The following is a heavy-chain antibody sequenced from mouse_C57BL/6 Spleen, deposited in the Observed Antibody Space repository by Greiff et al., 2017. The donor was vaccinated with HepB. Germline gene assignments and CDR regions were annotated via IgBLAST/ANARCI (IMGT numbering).Heavy chain of an antibody. CDR2: FHPYNDDT. CDR3: AVGWNYGYDEDWYFDV. J-gene: IGHJ1*03. CDR1: GYTFTTYP. V-gene: IGHV1-47*01. D-gene: IGHD2-2*01. Sequence: QVQLQQSGAELVKPGASVKMSCKASGYTFTTYPIEWMKQNHGKSLEWIGNFHPYNDDTKYNEKFKGKATLTVEKSSSTVYLELSRLTSDDSAVYYCAVGWNYGYDEDWYFDVWGTGTTVTVSS.